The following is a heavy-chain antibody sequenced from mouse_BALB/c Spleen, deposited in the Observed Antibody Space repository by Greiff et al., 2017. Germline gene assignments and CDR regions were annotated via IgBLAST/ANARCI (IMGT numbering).Heavy chain of an antibody. CDR3: ARDPDYYGSTWFAY. Sequence: EVQGVESGGGLVKPGGSLKLSCAASGFTFSDYYMYWVRQTPEKRLEWVATISDGGSYTYYPDSVKGRFTISRDNAKNNLYLQMSSLKSEDTAMYYCARDPDYYGSTWFAYWGQGTLVTVSA. J-gene: IGHJ3*01. V-gene: IGHV5-4*02. CDR2: ISDGGSYT. CDR1: GFTFSDYY. D-gene: IGHD1-1*01.